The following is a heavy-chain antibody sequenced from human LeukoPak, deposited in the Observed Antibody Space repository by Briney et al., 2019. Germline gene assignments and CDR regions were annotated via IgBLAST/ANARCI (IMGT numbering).Heavy chain of an antibody. CDR1: GYIFTNYY. J-gene: IGHJ4*02. CDR2: INPNSGGT. CDR3: ARAYTGFEAFDY. D-gene: IGHD2-2*02. Sequence: GASVKVSCKASGYIFTNYYIHWVRQAPGQGLEWMGWINPNSGGTNYAQKFQGRVTMTRDTSISTAYMELSRLTSDDTAVFYCARAYTGFEAFDYWGQGTLVTVSS. V-gene: IGHV1-2*02.